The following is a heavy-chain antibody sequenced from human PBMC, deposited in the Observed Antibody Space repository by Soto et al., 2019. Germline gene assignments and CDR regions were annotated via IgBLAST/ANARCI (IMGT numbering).Heavy chain of an antibody. Sequence: SETLSLTCTVSGGSISSSSYYWGWIRQPPGKGLEWIGSIYYSGSTYYNPSLKSRVTISVDTSKNQFSLKLTSVTAADTAVYHCARPQLDGSVDYWGQGKVVTGS. CDR2: IYYSGST. D-gene: IGHD3-10*01. J-gene: IGHJ4*02. CDR1: GGSISSSSYY. CDR3: ARPQLDGSVDY. V-gene: IGHV4-39*01.